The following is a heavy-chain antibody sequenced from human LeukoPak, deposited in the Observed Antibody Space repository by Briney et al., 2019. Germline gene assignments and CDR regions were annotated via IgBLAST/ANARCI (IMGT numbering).Heavy chain of an antibody. CDR1: GFTFSSYA. J-gene: IGHJ4*02. CDR3: AKPTRDGYNKFDN. D-gene: IGHD5-24*01. Sequence: GGSLRLSCAASGFTFSSYAMNWFRQAPGKGLEWVSAILDSGGATYYADSVKGRFTISRDNSKNTLYLQMNTLRAEDTAVYYCAKPTRDGYNKFDNWGQGTLVTVSS. CDR2: ILDSGGAT. V-gene: IGHV3-23*01.